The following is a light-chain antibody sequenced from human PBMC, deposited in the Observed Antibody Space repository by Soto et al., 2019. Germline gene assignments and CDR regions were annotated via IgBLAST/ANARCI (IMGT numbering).Light chain of an antibody. V-gene: IGLV1-47*01. Sequence: QSVLTQPPSVSGTPGQRVTISCSGSISNIGNNYVYWYQQLPGTAPKVLSNRNDQRPSGVPDRFSGSKSGTSASLAISGLRSEDEAEYYCAAWDDTVRSYVFGTGTKLTVL. CDR1: ISNIGNNY. CDR3: AAWDDTVRSYV. CDR2: RND. J-gene: IGLJ1*01.